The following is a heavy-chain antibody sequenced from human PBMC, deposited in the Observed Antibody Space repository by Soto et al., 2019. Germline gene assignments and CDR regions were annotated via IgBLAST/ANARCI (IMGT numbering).Heavy chain of an antibody. J-gene: IGHJ5*02. V-gene: IGHV4-59*01. CDR2: IYYSGST. D-gene: IGHD3-10*01. Sequence: QVQLQESGPGLVKPSETLSLTCTVSGGSISPYHWSWIRQPPGKGLEWIGYIYYSGSTNYNPSLKSRVTISVDTSKNQFSLKLSSVTAADTAVYYCARDYFDSGSYYPFDPWGQGTLVTVSS. CDR3: ARDYFDSGSYYPFDP. CDR1: GGSISPYH.